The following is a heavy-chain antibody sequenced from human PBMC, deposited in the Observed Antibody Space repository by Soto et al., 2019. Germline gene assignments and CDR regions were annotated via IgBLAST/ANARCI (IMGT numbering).Heavy chain of an antibody. D-gene: IGHD7-27*01. J-gene: IGHJ3*02. CDR2: INHSGST. V-gene: IGHV4-34*01. Sequence: PSETLSLTCAVYGGSFSGYYWSWIRQPPGKGLEWIGEINHSGSTNYNPSLKSRVTISVDTSKNQFSLKLSSVTAADTAVYYCARTEGGPWGAFDIWGQGTMVTVSS. CDR3: ARTEGGPWGAFDI. CDR1: GGSFSGYY.